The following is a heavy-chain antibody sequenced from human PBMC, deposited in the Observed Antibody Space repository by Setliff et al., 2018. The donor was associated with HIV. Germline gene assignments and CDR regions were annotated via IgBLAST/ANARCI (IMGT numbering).Heavy chain of an antibody. J-gene: IGHJ4*02. CDR2: ISPNNGDK. CDR3: ARQLSNSLDY. V-gene: IGHV1-2*02. Sequence: ASVKVSCKASGYTFTDYFLHWVRQAPGQGLEWMGWISPNNGDKNIPQRFRGRITMTGDTSISTAYLELNGLRSDDTAVYYCARQLSNSLDYWGQGTLVTVSS. D-gene: IGHD7-27*01. CDR1: GYTFTDYF.